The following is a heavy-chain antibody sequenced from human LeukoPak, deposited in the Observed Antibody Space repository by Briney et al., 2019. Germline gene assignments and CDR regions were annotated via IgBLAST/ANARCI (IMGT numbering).Heavy chain of an antibody. CDR3: ARGSYDSTWGLDYYYYYMDV. D-gene: IGHD6-13*01. V-gene: IGHV1-18*01. CDR1: GYTFTKYA. CDR2: ISTYNGNT. Sequence: ASVKVSCKASGYTFTKYAISWVRQAPGQGREWMGWISTYNGNTNYAQKLQGRVTMTTDTSTSTAYMELRSLRSDDTAVYYCARGSYDSTWGLDYYYYYMDVWGKGTTVTVSS. J-gene: IGHJ6*03.